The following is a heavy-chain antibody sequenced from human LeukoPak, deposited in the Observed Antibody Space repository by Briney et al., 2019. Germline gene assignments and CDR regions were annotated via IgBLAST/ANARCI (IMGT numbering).Heavy chain of an antibody. CDR1: GYSFTSYW. CDR2: IYPGDSDT. CDR3: ARSGYYYDSSGYYQYDY. J-gene: IGHJ4*02. Sequence: GESLKISCKGSGYSFTSYWIGWVRQMPGKGLEWMGIIYPGDSDTRYSPSFQGQVTISADKSISTAYLQWSSPKASDTAMYYRARSGYYYDSSGYYQYDYWGQGTLVTVSS. V-gene: IGHV5-51*01. D-gene: IGHD3-22*01.